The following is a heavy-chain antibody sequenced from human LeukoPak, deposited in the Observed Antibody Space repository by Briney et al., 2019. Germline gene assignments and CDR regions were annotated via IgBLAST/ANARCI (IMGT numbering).Heavy chain of an antibody. Sequence: PGGSLRLSCAASTFTFNSYVMSWVRQAPGKGLECVSATSDSGGSTYYADSVQGRFTISRDNSKNTLYLQMNSLRAEDTAVYYCATGKLDGYSYGYFDYWGQGTLVTVSS. CDR3: ATGKLDGYSYGYFDY. CDR1: TFTFNSYV. D-gene: IGHD5-18*01. V-gene: IGHV3-23*01. J-gene: IGHJ4*02. CDR2: TSDSGGST.